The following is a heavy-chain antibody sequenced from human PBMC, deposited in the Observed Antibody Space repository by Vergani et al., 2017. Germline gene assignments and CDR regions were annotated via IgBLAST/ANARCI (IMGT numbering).Heavy chain of an antibody. V-gene: IGHV3-21*01. J-gene: IGHJ4*02. Sequence: EVQLVESGGGLVKPGGSLRLSCAASGFTFSSYSMNWVRQAPGKGLYWVSSISSSSSYIYYADSVTGRFTISRDNAKNSLYLQINSLRAEDTAVYYCARDLHDFFDYWGQGTLVTVSS. CDR2: ISSSSSYI. CDR3: ARDLHDFFDY. CDR1: GFTFSSYS. D-gene: IGHD3-3*01.